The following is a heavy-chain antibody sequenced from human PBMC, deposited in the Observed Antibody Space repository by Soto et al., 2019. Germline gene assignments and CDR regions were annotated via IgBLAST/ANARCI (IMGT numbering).Heavy chain of an antibody. CDR3: GSVDYYGSGSYYNGVDY. Sequence: PSETLSLTCAVYGGSFSGYYWSWIRQPPGKGLEWIGEINHSGSTNYNPSLKSRVTISVDTSKNQFSLKLSSVTAADTAVYYCGSVDYYGSGSYYNGVDYWGQGTLVTVSS. J-gene: IGHJ4*02. V-gene: IGHV4-34*01. D-gene: IGHD3-10*01. CDR2: INHSGST. CDR1: GGSFSGYY.